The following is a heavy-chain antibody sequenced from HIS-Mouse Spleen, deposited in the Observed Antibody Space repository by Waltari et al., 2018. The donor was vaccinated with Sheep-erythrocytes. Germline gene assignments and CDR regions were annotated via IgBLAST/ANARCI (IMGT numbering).Heavy chain of an antibody. CDR1: GGSFSGYY. V-gene: IGHV4-34*01. J-gene: IGHJ5*02. Sequence: QVQLQQWGAGLLKPSETLSLTCAVYGGSFSGYYGSWIRQPPGQGLEWIGEINHRGGTNYDPSLTSRVTISVDTSKGQFSRKLRSVTAADTAVYYCARALSIAARPNWFDPWGQGTLVTVSS. CDR2: INHRGGT. CDR3: ARALSIAARPNWFDP. D-gene: IGHD6-6*01.